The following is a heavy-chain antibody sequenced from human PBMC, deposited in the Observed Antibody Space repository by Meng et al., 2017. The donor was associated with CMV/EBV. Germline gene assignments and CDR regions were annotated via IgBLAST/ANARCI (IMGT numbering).Heavy chain of an antibody. CDR2: INHSGST. J-gene: IGHJ5*02. D-gene: IGHD3-10*01. Sequence: QVQLQQWGSGLLKPSETLSLTCLVYGGSFSGYYCSWIRQPPGKGLESIGEINHSGSTNYNPSLKSRVTISVDTSKNQFSLKLSSVTAADTAVYYCARGLMVRGSRVNWFDPWGQGTLVTVSS. CDR1: GGSFSGYY. CDR3: ARGLMVRGSRVNWFDP. V-gene: IGHV4-34*01.